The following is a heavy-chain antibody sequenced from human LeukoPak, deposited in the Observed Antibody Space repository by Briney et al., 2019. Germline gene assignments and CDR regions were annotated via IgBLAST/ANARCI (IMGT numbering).Heavy chain of an antibody. V-gene: IGHV1-18*01. J-gene: IGHJ6*03. CDR3: ARVKGSFNYYYYYMDV. CDR2: ISAYNGNT. D-gene: IGHD3-16*01. Sequence: GASVKVSCKASGYTFTSYGISWVRQAPGQGLEWMGWISAYNGNTNYAQRLQGRVTMTTDTSTSTAYMELRSLRSDDTAVYYCARVKGSFNYYYYYMDVWGKGTTVTVSS. CDR1: GYTFTSYG.